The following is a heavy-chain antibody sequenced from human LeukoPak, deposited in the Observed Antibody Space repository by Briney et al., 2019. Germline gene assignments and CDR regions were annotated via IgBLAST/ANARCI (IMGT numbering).Heavy chain of an antibody. CDR1: GFTFSSYG. CDR3: ASNGLPAAFDI. Sequence: PGGSLRLSCAASGFTFSSYGMHWVRQAPGKGLEWVAVISYDGSNKYYADSVKGRLTISRDNSKNTLYLQMNSLRAEDMAVYYCASNGLPAAFDIWGQGTMVTVSS. D-gene: IGHD2-21*02. V-gene: IGHV3-30*03. J-gene: IGHJ3*02. CDR2: ISYDGSNK.